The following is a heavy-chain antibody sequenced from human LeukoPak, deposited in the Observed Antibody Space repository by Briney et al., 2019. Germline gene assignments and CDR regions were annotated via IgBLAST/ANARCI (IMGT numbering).Heavy chain of an antibody. V-gene: IGHV3-30-3*01. Sequence: PGGSLRLSCAASGFTFSSYAMHWVRQAPGKGLEWVAVISYDGSNKYYADSVKGRFTISRDNSKNTLYLLMNSLRAEDTAVYYCARVWEPYNWNYYVAAETTTVSAPDYWGQGTLVTVSS. CDR3: ARVWEPYNWNYYVAAETTTVSAPDY. CDR2: ISYDGSNK. J-gene: IGHJ4*02. CDR1: GFTFSSYA. D-gene: IGHD1-7*01.